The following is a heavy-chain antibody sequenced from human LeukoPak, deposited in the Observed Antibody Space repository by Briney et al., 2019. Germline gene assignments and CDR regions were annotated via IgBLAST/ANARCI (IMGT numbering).Heavy chain of an antibody. CDR1: GFTFSSYT. CDR2: IISSGSYI. J-gene: IGHJ4*02. D-gene: IGHD2-2*01. V-gene: IGHV3-21*03. CDR3: ARDFGGYCSSSNCYLGHLDY. Sequence: KSGGSLRLSCAASGFTFSSYTMTWVCQAPGKGLEWVSSIISSGSYIYYADSVKGRFTISRDNAKNSLYLQMNSLRAEDTAVYYCARDFGGYCSSSNCYLGHLDYWGQGTLVTVSS.